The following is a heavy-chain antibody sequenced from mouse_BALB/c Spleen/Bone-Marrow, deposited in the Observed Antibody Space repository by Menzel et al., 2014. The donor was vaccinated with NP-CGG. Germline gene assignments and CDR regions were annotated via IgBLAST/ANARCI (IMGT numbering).Heavy chain of an antibody. CDR2: IYPGDGDT. D-gene: IGHD2-3*01. V-gene: IGHV1-82*01. CDR3: ARSDGYRTMDY. CDR1: GYAFSSSW. Sequence: VQLQQSGPELVKPGASVKISCKASGYAFSSSWMNWVKQRPGQGLEWIGRIYPGDGDTNYNGKFKGKATLTADKSSSTAYMQRSSLTSVDSAVYFRARSDGYRTMDYWGQGTSVTVSP. J-gene: IGHJ4*01.